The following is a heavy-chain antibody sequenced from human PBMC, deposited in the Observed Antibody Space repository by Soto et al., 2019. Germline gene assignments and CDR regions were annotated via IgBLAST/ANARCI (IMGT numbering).Heavy chain of an antibody. CDR2: IYYSGST. CDR3: ARHELFRVATSWFDP. Sequence: QLQLQESGPGLVKPSETLSLTCTVSGGSISSSSYYWGWIRQPPGKGLEWIGSIYYSGSTYYNPSLKSRVTISVDTSKNQFSLKLSSVTAADTAVYYCARHELFRVATSWFDPWGQGTLVTVSS. D-gene: IGHD5-12*01. J-gene: IGHJ5*02. CDR1: GGSISSSSYY. V-gene: IGHV4-39*01.